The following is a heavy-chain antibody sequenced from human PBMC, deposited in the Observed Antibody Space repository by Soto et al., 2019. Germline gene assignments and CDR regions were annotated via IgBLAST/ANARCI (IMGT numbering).Heavy chain of an antibody. Sequence: PGGSLRLSCAASGFTFSSYSMNWVRQAPGKGLEWVSYISSSTIYYADSVKGRFTISRDNAKSSLYLQMNSLRDEDTAVYYCAREAMGFNLFDPWGQGTLVTVPS. D-gene: IGHD3-16*01. CDR2: ISSSTI. J-gene: IGHJ5*02. CDR1: GFTFSSYS. V-gene: IGHV3-48*02. CDR3: AREAMGFNLFDP.